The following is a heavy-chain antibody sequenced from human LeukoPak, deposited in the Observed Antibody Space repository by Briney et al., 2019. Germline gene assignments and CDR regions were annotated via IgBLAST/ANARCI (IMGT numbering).Heavy chain of an antibody. CDR3: ARRPTEDPKCDY. Sequence: PSETLSLTCSVSGVSISNYFWRWIRQPPGQGLEWIGYIYSSGSTYYNPSLKSRVTISVDTSKNRFSLKLRTVTAADTAVYYCARRPTEDPKCDYWGQGTLVTVSS. J-gene: IGHJ4*02. D-gene: IGHD7-27*01. CDR1: GVSISNYF. V-gene: IGHV4-59*08. CDR2: IYSSGST.